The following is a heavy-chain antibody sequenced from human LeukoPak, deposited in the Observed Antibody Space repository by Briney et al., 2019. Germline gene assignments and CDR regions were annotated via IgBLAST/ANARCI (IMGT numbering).Heavy chain of an antibody. CDR1: GFTFSYHW. Sequence: PGGSLRLSCAASGFTFSYHWTTWVRQAPGKGLEWVTNIKNDGTVKNYVDSVKGRFTISRDNAKNSLYLQMNSLRAEDTAVYYCARGLIPMPNWFDPWGQGTLVTVSS. CDR3: ARGLIPMPNWFDP. CDR2: IKNDGTVK. V-gene: IGHV3-7*01. D-gene: IGHD2-2*01. J-gene: IGHJ5*02.